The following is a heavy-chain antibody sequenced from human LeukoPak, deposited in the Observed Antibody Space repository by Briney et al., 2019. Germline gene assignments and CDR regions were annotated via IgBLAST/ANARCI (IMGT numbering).Heavy chain of an antibody. CDR3: AKDSSSWGDYFDY. V-gene: IGHV3-23*01. CDR2: ISGSGGST. D-gene: IGHD6-13*01. J-gene: IGHJ4*02. CDR1: GFTFSSYA. Sequence: PGGSLKLSCAASGFTFSSYAMSWVRQAPGKGLEWVSAISGSGGSTYYADSVKGRFTISRDNSKNTLYLQMNSLRAEDTAVYYCAKDSSSWGDYFDYWGQGTLVTVSS.